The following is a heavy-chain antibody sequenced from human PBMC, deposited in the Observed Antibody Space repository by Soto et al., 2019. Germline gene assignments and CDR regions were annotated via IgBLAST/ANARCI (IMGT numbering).Heavy chain of an antibody. CDR3: ARARSEYSSSSMSQN. CDR1: GGTFSSYA. CDR2: IIPIFGTA. V-gene: IGHV1-69*01. Sequence: QVQLVQSGAEVKKPGSSVKVSCKASGGTFSSYAVSWVRQAPGQGLEWMGGIIPIFGTANYAQKFQGRVTITADESTSTAYMELRSLRSDDTAVYYCARARSEYSSSSMSQNWGQGTLVTVSS. J-gene: IGHJ4*02. D-gene: IGHD6-6*01.